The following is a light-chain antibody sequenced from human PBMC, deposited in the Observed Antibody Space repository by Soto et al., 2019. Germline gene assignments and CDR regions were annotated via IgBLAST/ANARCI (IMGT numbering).Light chain of an antibody. J-gene: IGKJ4*01. CDR1: QTVSIY. CDR3: QQRYNWPLT. Sequence: EIVLTQSPATLSLSPGERATLSCRASQTVSIYLAWYQQRPGQAPRLLISDASNRATGVPARFSGSGSGTDFTLTINNLEPEDFAVYYCQQRYNWPLTFGGGTKVDI. CDR2: DAS. V-gene: IGKV3-11*01.